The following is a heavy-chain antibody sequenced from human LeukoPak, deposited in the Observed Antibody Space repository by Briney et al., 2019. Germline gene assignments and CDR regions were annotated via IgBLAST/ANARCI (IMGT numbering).Heavy chain of an antibody. J-gene: IGHJ4*02. CDR2: IRHSGVDS. CDR1: GFTFSTYT. V-gene: IGHV3-23*01. D-gene: IGHD2-15*01. Sequence: PGGSLTLSCVASGFTFSTYTMSWVRQLPGKGLEWVSGIRHSGVDSSYADSVKGRFTISRDNSKNMLYLQMNSLRDDDTGVYYCARDRRATPMYFFDFWGQGTPVTVSS. CDR3: ARDRRATPMYFFDF.